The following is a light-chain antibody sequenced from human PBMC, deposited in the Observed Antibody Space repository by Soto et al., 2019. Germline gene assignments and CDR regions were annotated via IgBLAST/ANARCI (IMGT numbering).Light chain of an antibody. J-gene: IGLJ1*01. V-gene: IGLV2-14*01. CDR3: SSYKSSSTYV. Sequence: QSVRAQPASVSGSPGQSITISCTGTSSDVGGYNYVSWYQQHPGKAPKLMIYDVSNRPSGVSNRFSGSKSGNTASLTISGLQAEDEADYSCSSYKSSSTYVFGTGTEVTVL. CDR2: DVS. CDR1: SSDVGGYNY.